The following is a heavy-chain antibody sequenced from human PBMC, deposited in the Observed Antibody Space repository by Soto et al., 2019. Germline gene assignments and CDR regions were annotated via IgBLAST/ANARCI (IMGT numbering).Heavy chain of an antibody. D-gene: IGHD2-21*02. J-gene: IGHJ4*02. V-gene: IGHV2-5*01. Sequence: QITLKESGPTLVNPTQTLTLTCTFSGFSLSTSGVGVGWIRQPPGKALEWLALIYWNDDKRYSPSLKSRLTITKDTSKNQVVLTMTNMDPVDTATYYCAHSLEHIVVVTATPGAFDYWGQGTLVTVSS. CDR1: GFSLSTSGVG. CDR2: IYWNDDK. CDR3: AHSLEHIVVVTATPGAFDY.